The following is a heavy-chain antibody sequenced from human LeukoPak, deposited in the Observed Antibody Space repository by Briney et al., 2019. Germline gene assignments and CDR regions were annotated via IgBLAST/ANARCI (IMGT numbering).Heavy chain of an antibody. V-gene: IGHV3-23*01. CDR3: AAGTEYGMDV. J-gene: IGHJ6*02. D-gene: IGHD2-8*02. Sequence: PGGSLRLSCAASGFTFSSYAMSWVRQAPGKGLEWVSAISGSGGSTYYADSVKGRFTISRDNSKNSLYLQMNSLRAEDTALYYCAAGTEYGMDVWGQGTTVTVSS. CDR2: ISGSGGST. CDR1: GFTFSSYA.